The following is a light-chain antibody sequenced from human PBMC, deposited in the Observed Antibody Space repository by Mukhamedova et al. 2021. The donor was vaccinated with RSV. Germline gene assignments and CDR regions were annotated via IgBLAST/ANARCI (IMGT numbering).Light chain of an antibody. CDR3: QQFNTDPIT. J-gene: IGKJ5*01. V-gene: IGKV1-9*01. CDR2: AAS. Sequence: GKAPKLLISAASTLQSGVPSRFSGSESGTDFTLTINSLQAEDFATYYCQQFNTDPITFGQGTRLEIK.